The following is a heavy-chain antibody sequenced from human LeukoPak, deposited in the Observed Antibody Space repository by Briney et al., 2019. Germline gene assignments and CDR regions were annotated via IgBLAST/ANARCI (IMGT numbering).Heavy chain of an antibody. CDR3: ARARYGGNYYFDY. Sequence: GGSLRLSCAASGFTFSSYWMHWVRQAPGKGLVWVSRINSDGSSTIYADSVKGRFTISRDNAKNTLYLQMNSLRAEDTAVYYCARARYGGNYYFDYWGQGTLVTVSS. V-gene: IGHV3-74*01. CDR1: GFTFSSYW. D-gene: IGHD4-23*01. J-gene: IGHJ4*02. CDR2: INSDGSST.